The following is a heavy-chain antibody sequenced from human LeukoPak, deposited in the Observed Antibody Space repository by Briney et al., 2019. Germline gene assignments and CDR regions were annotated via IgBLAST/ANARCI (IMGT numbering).Heavy chain of an antibody. J-gene: IGHJ4*02. CDR3: ARSIVGAPLAFDY. CDR1: GGSISSYY. Sequence: PSETLSLTCTVSGGSISSYYWSWIRQPPGKGLEWIGYIYYSGSTNYNPSLKSRVTISVDTSKNQFSLKLSSVTAADTAVYYCARSIVGAPLAFDYWGQGTLVTVSS. D-gene: IGHD1-26*01. V-gene: IGHV4-59*01. CDR2: IYYSGST.